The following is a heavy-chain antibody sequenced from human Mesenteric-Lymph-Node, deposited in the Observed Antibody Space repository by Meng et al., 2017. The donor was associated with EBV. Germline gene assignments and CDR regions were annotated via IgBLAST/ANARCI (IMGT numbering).Heavy chain of an antibody. Sequence: QIPLKESGPTLVKPTQPLTLTCTFSGFSLTTRGVSVGWIRQPPGKALEWLALVYWDDYKRYSPSLKNRLTITKDTSKEQVVLTMSNMDPVDTATYFCAYIYMGSGSYYSSPLDYWGQGSLVTVSS. CDR2: VYWDDYK. CDR1: GFSLTTRGVS. CDR3: AYIYMGSGSYYSSPLDY. D-gene: IGHD3-10*01. J-gene: IGHJ4*02. V-gene: IGHV2-5*02.